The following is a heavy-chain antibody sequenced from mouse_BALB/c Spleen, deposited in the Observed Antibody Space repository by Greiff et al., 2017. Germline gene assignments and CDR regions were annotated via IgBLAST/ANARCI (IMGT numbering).Heavy chain of an antibody. CDR3: ARLITTRSYAMDY. V-gene: IGHV5-6-5*01. CDR2: ISSGGST. J-gene: IGHJ4*01. Sequence: DVMLVESGGGLVKPGVSLKLSCAASGFTFSSYAMSWVRQTPEKRLEWVASISSGGSTYYPDSVKGRFTISRDNARNILYLQMSSLRSEDTAMYYCARLITTRSYAMDYWGQGTSVTVSS. CDR1: GFTFSSYA. D-gene: IGHD1-1*01.